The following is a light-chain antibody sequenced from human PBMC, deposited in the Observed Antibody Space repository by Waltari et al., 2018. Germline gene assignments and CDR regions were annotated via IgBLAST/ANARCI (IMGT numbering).Light chain of an antibody. CDR1: SSDVGAYNF. J-gene: IGLJ1*01. V-gene: IGLV2-14*01. CDR2: EVS. Sequence: QSALTQPASVSGSPGQSITISCTGTSSDVGAYNFVSWYQQHPAKAPHLIRYEVSERPPGVSKRFSGSKTDNTASLTISGLQAEDEADYYCSSYTTSTAPGVFGAGTKVTVL. CDR3: SSYTTSTAPGV.